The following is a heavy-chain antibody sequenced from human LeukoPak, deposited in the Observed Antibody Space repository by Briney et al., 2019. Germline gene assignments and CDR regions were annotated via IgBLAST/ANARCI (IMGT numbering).Heavy chain of an antibody. CDR2: FYYSGST. CDR1: GGSISGYY. D-gene: IGHD2-2*01. Sequence: SETLSLTCTVSGGSISGYYWSWIRQPPGKGLEWIGYFYYSGSTSYNPPLKSRVTISVDTSKNQSSLKLSSVTAADTAVYYCARTSPYFYYGMDVWGQGTTVTVSS. J-gene: IGHJ6*02. CDR3: ARTSPYFYYGMDV. V-gene: IGHV4-59*08.